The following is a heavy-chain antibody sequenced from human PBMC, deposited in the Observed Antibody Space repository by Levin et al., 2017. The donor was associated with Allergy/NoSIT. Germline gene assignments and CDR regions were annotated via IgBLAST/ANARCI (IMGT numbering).Heavy chain of an antibody. CDR1: GFTFRSYS. D-gene: IGHD3-3*01. V-gene: IGHV3-48*01. CDR3: VRDYHDVWSGYYPDAFDI. CDR2: ISDSSNMI. Sequence: GASVKVSCAASGFTFRSYSMNWVRQAPGKGLEWLSYISDSSNMIYYADSVKGRFTISRDNAKNSLYLQMNSLRADDPAVYYCVRDYHDVWSGYYPDAFDIWGRGTVVTVSS. J-gene: IGHJ3*02.